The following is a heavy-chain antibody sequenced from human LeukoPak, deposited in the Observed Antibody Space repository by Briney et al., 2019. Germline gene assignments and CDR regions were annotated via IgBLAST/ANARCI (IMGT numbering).Heavy chain of an antibody. D-gene: IGHD6-13*01. J-gene: IGHJ4*02. Sequence: SGGSLRLSCAVSGFTFSSYGMHWVRQAPGKGLEWVAFIRYDGSNKYYADSVKGRFTISRDNSKNTLYLQMNSLRAEDTAVYYCAKVYSSSWYMTFDYWGQGTLVTVSS. CDR2: IRYDGSNK. V-gene: IGHV3-30*02. CDR3: AKVYSSSWYMTFDY. CDR1: GFTFSSYG.